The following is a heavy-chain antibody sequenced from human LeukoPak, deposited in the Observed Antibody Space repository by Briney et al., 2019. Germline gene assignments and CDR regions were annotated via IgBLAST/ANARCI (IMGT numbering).Heavy chain of an antibody. Sequence: SETLCLTCTVSGGSISSYYWSWIRQPPGKGLEWVGYIYSSGGTNYNPSLKSRVTMSVDTSKNQFSLKLSSVTAADTAVYYCARDRGGAVDSSSWPDWYFDLWGRGTLVTVSS. CDR2: IYSSGGT. CDR1: GGSISSYY. J-gene: IGHJ2*01. CDR3: ARDRGGAVDSSSWPDWYFDL. V-gene: IGHV4-59*01. D-gene: IGHD6-13*01.